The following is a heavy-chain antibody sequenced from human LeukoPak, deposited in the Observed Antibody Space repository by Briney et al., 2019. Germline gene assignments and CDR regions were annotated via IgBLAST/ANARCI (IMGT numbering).Heavy chain of an antibody. Sequence: GGSLRLSCAASGFTFSSYWMSWVRQAPGKGLEWVANIKQDGSEKYYVDSVKGRFTISRDNAKNSLYLQMNSLRAEDTAVYYCAKDQGGDFAYYFDYWGQGTLVTVSS. CDR1: GFTFSSYW. CDR2: IKQDGSEK. J-gene: IGHJ4*02. V-gene: IGHV3-7*01. D-gene: IGHD4-17*01. CDR3: AKDQGGDFAYYFDY.